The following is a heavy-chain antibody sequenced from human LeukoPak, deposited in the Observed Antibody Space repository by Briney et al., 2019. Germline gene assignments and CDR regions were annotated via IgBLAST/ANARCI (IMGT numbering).Heavy chain of an antibody. CDR2: IYYSGTT. CDR3: ARGVYIAAAQYGY. CDR1: GGSIINYY. D-gene: IGHD6-13*01. Sequence: SSATLSLTCTVSGGSIINYYWSWIRQPPGKGLEWIGYIYYSGTTNYNPSLKSRVTISVDTSKNQFSLKLNSVTAADTAVYYCARGVYIAAAQYGYWGQGTLVTVSS. V-gene: IGHV4-59*01. J-gene: IGHJ4*02.